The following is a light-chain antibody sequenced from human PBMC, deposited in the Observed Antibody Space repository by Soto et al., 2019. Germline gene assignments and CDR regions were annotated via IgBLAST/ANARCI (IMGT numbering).Light chain of an antibody. V-gene: IGKV3-15*01. CDR2: GAS. J-gene: IGKJ1*01. CDR1: QSISTN. Sequence: EIVMTQSPATLSVSPGERATLSCRASQSISTNLAWYQQRPGQAPRLLIYGASTRATGISVRFSGSGSGTEFTLTISSLQSEDFAVYYCQHYDNGPPRTFGQGTKVDIK. CDR3: QHYDNGPPRT.